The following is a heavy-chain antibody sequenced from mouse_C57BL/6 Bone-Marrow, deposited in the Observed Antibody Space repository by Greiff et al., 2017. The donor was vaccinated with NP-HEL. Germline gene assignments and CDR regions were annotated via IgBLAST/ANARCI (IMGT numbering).Heavy chain of an antibody. V-gene: IGHV14-2*01. J-gene: IGHJ4*01. CDR3: AREVYGSSYEGYAMGY. Sequence: EVQLQQSGAELVKPGASVKLSCTASGFNIKDYYMHWVKQRTEQGLEWIGRIDPEDGETKYAPKFQGKAPIQADTASNTAYLQISGLTSEDTAGYYCAREVYGSSYEGYAMGYWGQGTSVTVSS. D-gene: IGHD1-1*01. CDR1: GFNIKDYY. CDR2: IDPEDGET.